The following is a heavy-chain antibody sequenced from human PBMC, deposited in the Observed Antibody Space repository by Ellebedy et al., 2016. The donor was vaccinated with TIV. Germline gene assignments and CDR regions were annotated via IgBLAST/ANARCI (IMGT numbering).Heavy chain of an antibody. V-gene: IGHV3-33*01. Sequence: GESLNISCTASGFAFNPYALHWGRQAPGKGMEWAAIMWSMGDNRYYSDSVKGRFTISRDDAKKTLFLQMDSLRADDTAVYYCAGDPPASGYALDVWGQGTTVTVSS. D-gene: IGHD3-10*01. CDR3: AGDPPASGYALDV. CDR2: MWSMGDNR. J-gene: IGHJ6*02. CDR1: GFAFNPYA.